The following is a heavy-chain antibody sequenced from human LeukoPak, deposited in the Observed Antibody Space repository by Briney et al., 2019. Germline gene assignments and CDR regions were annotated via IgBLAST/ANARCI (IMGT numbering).Heavy chain of an antibody. J-gene: IGHJ4*02. D-gene: IGHD3-16*01. CDR3: ARDDYVWGTHRY. V-gene: IGHV3-53*01. Sequence: PGGSLRLSCAASGFTFSDDYMSWIRQAPGKGLEWVSVIYSGGSTYYADSVKGRFTISRDNSKNTLYLQMNSLRAEDTAVYYCARDDYVWGTHRYWGQGTLVTVSS. CDR2: IYSGGST. CDR1: GFTFSDDY.